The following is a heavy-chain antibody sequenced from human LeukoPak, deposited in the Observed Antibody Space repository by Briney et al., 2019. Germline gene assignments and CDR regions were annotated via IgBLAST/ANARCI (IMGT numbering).Heavy chain of an antibody. J-gene: IGHJ4*02. CDR2: INPNSGGT. CDR3: ARDIRRNNSSHIDY. D-gene: IGHD6-13*01. V-gene: IGHV1-2*02. Sequence: ASVKVSCKTSGYTFTDYGITWVRQAPGQGLEWMGWINPNSGGTNNAQKFQGRVTMTRDTSISTAYMELSRLKSDDTAVYYCARDIRRNNSSHIDYWGQGALVTVSS. CDR1: GYTFTDYG.